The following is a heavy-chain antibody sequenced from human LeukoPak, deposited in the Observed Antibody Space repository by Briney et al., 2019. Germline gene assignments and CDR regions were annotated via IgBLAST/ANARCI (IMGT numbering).Heavy chain of an antibody. CDR2: INSSGSTI. Sequence: PGGSLRLSCAASGFTFSSFGMGWVRQAPGKGLEWVSNINSSGSTIYYADPVKGRITISRDNAKHSLYLQMNRLRAEDTAVYHCARVPWWSVIDYWGQGPLVTVSS. CDR3: ARVPWWSVIDY. V-gene: IGHV3-48*04. CDR1: GFTFSSFG. D-gene: IGHD2-15*01. J-gene: IGHJ4*02.